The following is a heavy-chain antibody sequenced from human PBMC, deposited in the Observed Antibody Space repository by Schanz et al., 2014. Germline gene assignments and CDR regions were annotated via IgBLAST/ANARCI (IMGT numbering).Heavy chain of an antibody. CDR3: ARGPSTGAFDI. CDR1: GYSFTTYD. V-gene: IGHV1-46*03. CDR2: INPSVGNT. Sequence: QVQLVQSGAEVKKPGASVRVSCKASGYSFTTYDVNWVRQAPGQGLEWMGLINPSVGNTNYAQKFRGRVAMTRDTSTSTGYMELSSLRSEDTAVYFCARGPSTGAFDIWGQGTMVTVSS. J-gene: IGHJ3*02.